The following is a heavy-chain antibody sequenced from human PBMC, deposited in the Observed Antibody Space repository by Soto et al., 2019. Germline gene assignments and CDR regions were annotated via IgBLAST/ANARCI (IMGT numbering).Heavy chain of an antibody. V-gene: IGHV4-4*02. CDR3: ARVFSSGSGWMYYFDF. D-gene: IGHD6-25*01. CDR1: SGSISTGNW. Sequence: QVELQESGPRLVKSSGTLSLTCEVSSGSISTGNWWSWVRQPPGKGLEWIGEIYYTGATNYNPSLKSRVTMTIDKSKDQFSLILTSAPAADTAVYYCARVFSSGSGWMYYFDFWGPGILVSVSS. J-gene: IGHJ4*02. CDR2: IYYTGAT.